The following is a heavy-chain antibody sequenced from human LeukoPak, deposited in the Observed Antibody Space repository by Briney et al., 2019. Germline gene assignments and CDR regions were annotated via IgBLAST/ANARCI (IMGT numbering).Heavy chain of an antibody. CDR1: GFSFGDYG. CDR2: INWNGDST. CDR3: ARDLRVVITGSFDS. J-gene: IGHJ4*02. Sequence: GGSRRLSCAASGFSFGDYGLTWVRQAPGKGLEWVSGINWNGDSTDYADSVKGRFTISRDNAKNSLYLQMNSLRAEDTALYYCARDLRVVITGSFDSWGQGTLVTVSS. D-gene: IGHD3-22*01. V-gene: IGHV3-20*04.